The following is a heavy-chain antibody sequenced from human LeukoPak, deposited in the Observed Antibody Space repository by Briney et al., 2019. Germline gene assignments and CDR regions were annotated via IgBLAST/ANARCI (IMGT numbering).Heavy chain of an antibody. D-gene: IGHD4-11*01. CDR1: GFTFSRYD. V-gene: IGHV3-48*03. Sequence: GGSLRLSCAASGFTFSRYDMSWVRQAPGKGLEWVSDISGSGGTTYYADSVKGRFSISRDHDKNSLYLQMNSLRAEDTAAYYCARKTTVTTFAYYYMDVWGKGTTVTVSS. CDR2: ISGSGGTT. CDR3: ARKTTVTTFAYYYMDV. J-gene: IGHJ6*03.